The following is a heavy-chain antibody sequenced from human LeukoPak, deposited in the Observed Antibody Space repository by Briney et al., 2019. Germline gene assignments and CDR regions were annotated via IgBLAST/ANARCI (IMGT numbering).Heavy chain of an antibody. V-gene: IGHV1-18*01. CDR3: ARASYCSGGSCYSDY. CDR2: ISAYNGNT. J-gene: IGHJ4*02. CDR1: GYTFTSYG. D-gene: IGHD2-15*01. Sequence: ASVKVSCKASGYTFTSYGISWVRQAPGQGLEWMGWISAYNGNTIYAQKVKGRVTMTTDTSTSTAYMELRSLKSDDTAVYYCARASYCSGGSCYSDYWGQGTLVTVSS.